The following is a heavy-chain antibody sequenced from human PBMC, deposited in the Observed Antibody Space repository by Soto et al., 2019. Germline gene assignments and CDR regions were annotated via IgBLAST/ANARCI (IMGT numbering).Heavy chain of an antibody. CDR1: GGSISSGDYY. CDR3: ARRFTMTVVVFDY. Sequence: SETLSLTCTVSGGSISSGDYYWSWIRQPPGEGLEWIGYIYYSGSTYYNPSLKSRVTISVDTSKNQFSLKLTSVTAADTAVYYCARRFTMTVVVFDYWGQGALVT. CDR2: IYYSGST. D-gene: IGHD3-22*01. V-gene: IGHV4-30-4*01. J-gene: IGHJ4*02.